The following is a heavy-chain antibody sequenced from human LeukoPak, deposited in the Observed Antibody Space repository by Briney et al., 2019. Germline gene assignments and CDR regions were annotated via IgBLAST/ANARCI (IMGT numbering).Heavy chain of an antibody. CDR3: ARASHWLAKGYYFDY. CDR2: IIPIFATA. Sequence: GASVKXSXKASGGTFISYAISWVRQAPGQGVEWXGRIIPIFATAHYAQKFQGRVTITTDEDTTTAYMELSSLRSEDTAMYYCARASHWLAKGYYFDYWGQGTLVTVSS. D-gene: IGHD6-19*01. CDR1: GGTFISYA. J-gene: IGHJ4*02. V-gene: IGHV1-69*05.